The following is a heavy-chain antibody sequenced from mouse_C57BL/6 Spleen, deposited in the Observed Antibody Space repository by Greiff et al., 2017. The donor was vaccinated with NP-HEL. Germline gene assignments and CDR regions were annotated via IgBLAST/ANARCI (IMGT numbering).Heavy chain of an antibody. CDR3: AKTGTFYAMDY. J-gene: IGHJ4*01. CDR1: GYTSTSYW. Sequence: VQLQQPGAELVKPGASVKLSCKASGYTSTSYWMHWVKQRPGQGLEWIGMIHPNSGSTNYNEKFKSKATLTVDKSSSTAYMQLSSLTSEDSAVYYCAKTGTFYAMDYWGQGTSVTVSS. V-gene: IGHV1-64*01. D-gene: IGHD4-1*01. CDR2: IHPNSGST.